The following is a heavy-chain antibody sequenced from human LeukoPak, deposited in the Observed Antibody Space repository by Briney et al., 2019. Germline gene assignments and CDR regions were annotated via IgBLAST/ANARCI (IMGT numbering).Heavy chain of an antibody. CDR1: GYTFTSYD. V-gene: IGHV1-8*03. J-gene: IGHJ4*02. CDR3: ARVGYCSGGSCYSFVY. Sequence: ASVKVSCKASGYTFTSYDINWVRQATGQGLEWMGWMNPNSGNTGYAQKFQGRVTITRNTSINTAYMELSSLRSEDTAVYYCARVGYCSGGSCYSFVYWGQGTLVTVSS. CDR2: MNPNSGNT. D-gene: IGHD2-15*01.